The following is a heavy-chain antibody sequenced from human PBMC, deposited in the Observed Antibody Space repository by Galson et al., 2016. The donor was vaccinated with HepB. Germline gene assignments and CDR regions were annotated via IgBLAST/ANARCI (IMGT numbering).Heavy chain of an antibody. J-gene: IGHJ6*02. D-gene: IGHD5-24*01. Sequence: SLRLSCAASGFPFSRFGMHWVRQAPGRGLDWVAIISYDESHKYYGDSVKGRFTISRDNSKNTLYLQMNSLRAEDTAVYYCTRRRDGDYYYYGMDVWGQGTPVTVSS. CDR3: TRRRDGDYYYYGMDV. CDR1: GFPFSRFG. CDR2: ISYDESHK. V-gene: IGHV3-30*03.